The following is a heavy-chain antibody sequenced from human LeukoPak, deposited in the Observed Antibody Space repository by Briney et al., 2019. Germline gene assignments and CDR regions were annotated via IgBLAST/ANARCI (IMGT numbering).Heavy chain of an antibody. CDR1: GFTFSSYG. CDR2: IKSKTDGGTT. CDR3: TPAEVEATGY. Sequence: GGSLRLSCAASGFTFSSYGMHWVRQAPGKGLEWVGRIKSKTDGGTTDYAAPVKGRFTISRDDSKNTLYLQMNSRKTEDTAVYYCTPAEVEATGYWGQGTLVTVSS. J-gene: IGHJ4*02. V-gene: IGHV3-15*01. D-gene: IGHD1-26*01.